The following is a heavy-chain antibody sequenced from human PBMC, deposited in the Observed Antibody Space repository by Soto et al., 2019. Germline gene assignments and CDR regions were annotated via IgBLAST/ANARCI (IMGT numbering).Heavy chain of an antibody. CDR2: IFHSGST. Sequence: QVQLQESGPGLVKPSQTLSLTCSVSGGSITSGGFYWSWIRQHPGKGLEWIAYIFHSGSTDYNPHLKSRVIISAATYKHQFSLNLTSVTAADTAVYYCVRGGIAGNWFDPWGQGTLVTVSS. J-gene: IGHJ5*02. CDR1: GGSITSGGFY. V-gene: IGHV4-31*03. CDR3: VRGGIAGNWFDP. D-gene: IGHD6-13*01.